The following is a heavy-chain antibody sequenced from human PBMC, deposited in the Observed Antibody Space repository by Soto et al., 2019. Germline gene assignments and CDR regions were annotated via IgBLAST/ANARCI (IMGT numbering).Heavy chain of an antibody. J-gene: IGHJ6*02. CDR2: INSDGSST. CDR1: GFTFSSYW. D-gene: IGHD2-8*01. Sequence: GGSLRLSCAASGFTFSSYWMHWVRQAPGKGLVWVSRINSDGSSTSYADSVKGRFTISRDNAKNTLYLQMNSLRAEDTAVYYCARVLRGLYKSYCYYYGMDVWGQGTTVTVSS. CDR3: ARVLRGLYKSYCYYYGMDV. V-gene: IGHV3-74*01.